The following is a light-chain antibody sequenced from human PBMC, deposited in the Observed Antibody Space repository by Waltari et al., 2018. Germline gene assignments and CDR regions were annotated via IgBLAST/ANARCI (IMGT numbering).Light chain of an antibody. J-gene: IGLJ7*01. V-gene: IGLV1-51*02. CDR3: GTWDSSLSGAV. CDR1: SSNTGNNY. CDR2: ENT. Sequence: QSVLTQPPSVSAAPGQRVTISCSGGSSNTGNNYVTWYRQFPGTAPKLLIYENTERPSGIPGRFSVSKSGTSATLDITGLQAGDEADYYCGTWDSSLSGAVFGGGTHLTVL.